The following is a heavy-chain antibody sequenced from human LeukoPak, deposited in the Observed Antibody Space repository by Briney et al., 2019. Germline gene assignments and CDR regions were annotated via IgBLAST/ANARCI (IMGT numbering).Heavy chain of an antibody. CDR2: ISSSSSYI. CDR3: ARGPYDYVWGSYRSDY. V-gene: IGHV3-21*01. J-gene: IGHJ4*02. CDR1: GFTFSGYS. Sequence: AGGSLRLSCAASGFTFSGYSMNWVRQAPGKGLEWVSSISSSSSYIYYADSVKGRFTISRDNAKNSLYLQMNSLRAEDTAVYYCARGPYDYVWGSYRSDYWGQGTLVTVSS. D-gene: IGHD3-16*02.